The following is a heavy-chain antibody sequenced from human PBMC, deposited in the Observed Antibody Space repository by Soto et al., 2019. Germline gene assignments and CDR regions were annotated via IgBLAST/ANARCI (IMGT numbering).Heavy chain of an antibody. J-gene: IGHJ6*02. CDR3: ARDGPVRYFDWFAYYYGMDV. V-gene: IGHV3-30-3*01. CDR2: ISYDGSNK. CDR1: GFTFSSYA. D-gene: IGHD3-9*01. Sequence: GGSLRLSCAASGFTFSSYATHWVRQAPGKGLEWVAVISYDGSNKYYADSVKGRFTISRDNSKNTLYLQMNSLRAEDTAVYYCARDGPVRYFDWFAYYYGMDVWGQGTTVTVSS.